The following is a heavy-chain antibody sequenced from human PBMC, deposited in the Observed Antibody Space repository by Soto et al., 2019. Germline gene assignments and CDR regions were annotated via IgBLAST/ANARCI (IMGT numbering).Heavy chain of an antibody. Sequence: QVQLQQWGAGLLKPSETLSLTCAVYGGSFSGYYWSWIRQPPGKGLEWIGESNHVGNTNYNPSLTSRGPLSVDPSKNQFSLRLSSVTAADTAVYYCARVLIAGVTTDWGQGTLVLVSS. CDR3: ARVLIAGVTTD. J-gene: IGHJ4*02. D-gene: IGHD5-18*01. CDR2: SNHVGNT. V-gene: IGHV4-34*01. CDR1: GGSFSGYY.